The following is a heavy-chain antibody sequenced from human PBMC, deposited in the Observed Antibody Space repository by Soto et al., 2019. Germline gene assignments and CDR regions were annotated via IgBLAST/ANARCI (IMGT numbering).Heavy chain of an antibody. V-gene: IGHV3-53*01. D-gene: IGHD1-1*01. CDR2: LYDLDGT. CDR1: GFTVSGKKY. Sequence: VGSLRLSCAAFGFTVSGKKYVAWVRQAPGKGLEWVSALYDLDGTYYADSVKGRFTTSSDSSRTTVYLQMNSLRPDDTAVYSCATWHLQEHAYDIWGQGTMVTVSS. J-gene: IGHJ3*02. CDR3: ATWHLQEHAYDI.